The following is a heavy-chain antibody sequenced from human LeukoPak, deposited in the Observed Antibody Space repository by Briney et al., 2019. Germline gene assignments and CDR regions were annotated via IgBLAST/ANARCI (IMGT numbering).Heavy chain of an antibody. V-gene: IGHV1-69*11. J-gene: IGHJ4*02. D-gene: IGHD2-2*01. CDR3: ARSAAMSNYFDY. CDR2: ITPLLGTT. CDR1: GGTLGRYP. Sequence: SVKVSCKASGGTLGRYPVNWVRQAPAQGLQWMGRITPLLGTTNYAQKFQGRVTITADESTSTAYMELSSLRSEDTAVYYCARSAAMSNYFDYWGQGTLVTVSS.